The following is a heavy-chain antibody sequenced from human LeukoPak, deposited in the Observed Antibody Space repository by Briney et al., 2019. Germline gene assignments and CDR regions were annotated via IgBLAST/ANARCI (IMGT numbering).Heavy chain of an antibody. J-gene: IGHJ5*02. Sequence: GGSLRLSCAASGFTFSDYSMDWVRQAPGRGLEWVSSITSSSSYIYYGDSVKGRFTISRDNAKNSLFLQMNSLRAEDTAVYYCARAKWVGTTDNWFDPWGQGTLVTVSS. CDR1: GFTFSDYS. D-gene: IGHD1-1*01. CDR3: ARAKWVGTTDNWFDP. CDR2: ITSSSSYI. V-gene: IGHV3-21*01.